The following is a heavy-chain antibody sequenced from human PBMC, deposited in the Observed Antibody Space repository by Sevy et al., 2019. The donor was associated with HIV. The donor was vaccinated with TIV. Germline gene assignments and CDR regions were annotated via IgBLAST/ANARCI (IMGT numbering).Heavy chain of an antibody. CDR1: GFPFSDAW. CDR3: TTDWRSGTTWVRAFDL. J-gene: IGHJ3*01. CDR2: IKNENEGGTT. Sequence: GGSLRLSCAASGFPFSDAWMNWVRQAPGKGLEWVGLIKNENEGGTTDYAATVKGRFTISRDDSKNTLFLQMSSLKTVDTAIYYCTTDWRSGTTWVRAFDLWGQGTMVTVSS. D-gene: IGHD1-7*01. V-gene: IGHV3-15*01.